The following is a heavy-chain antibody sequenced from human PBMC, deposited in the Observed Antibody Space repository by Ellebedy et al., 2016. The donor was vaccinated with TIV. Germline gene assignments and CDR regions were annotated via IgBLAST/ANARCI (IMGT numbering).Heavy chain of an antibody. CDR3: VTYPLAVAWGFYGLDV. CDR1: GGSISNTNYY. V-gene: IGHV4-39*01. D-gene: IGHD2-15*01. J-gene: IGHJ6*02. CDR2: IYYSGTT. Sequence: SETLSLXXSVSGGSISNTNYYWGWIRQSPGKGLEWIGSIYYSGTTYYNPSLKTRVTISVDTSRTLFSLRLTSVTAADTAVYYCVTYPLAVAWGFYGLDVWGQGTTVSVSS.